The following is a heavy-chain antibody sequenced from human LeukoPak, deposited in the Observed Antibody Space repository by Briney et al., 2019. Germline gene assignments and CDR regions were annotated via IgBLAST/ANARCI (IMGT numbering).Heavy chain of an antibody. CDR1: GFTVTSNY. V-gene: IGHV3-66*01. D-gene: IGHD4-17*01. Sequence: GGSLRLTCVVSGFTVTSNYMSWVRQAPGKGLEWVSVIYSGGTTNYADSVKGRFTVYRDNSKNTLYLQMNSLRAEDTAVYYCASKLTSGYWGQGTLVTVSS. CDR3: ASKLTSGY. J-gene: IGHJ4*02. CDR2: IYSGGTT.